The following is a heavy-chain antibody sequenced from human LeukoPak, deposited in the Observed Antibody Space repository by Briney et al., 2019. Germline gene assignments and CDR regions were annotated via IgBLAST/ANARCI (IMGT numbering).Heavy chain of an antibody. J-gene: IGHJ4*02. Sequence: PSETLSLTCVVSGASVSTSHWNWIRQVPGKGLEWIGCLSYTGKTDYNPSLTGRVTISFGTSENQVSLKLRYVSAADTGVYYCSEGYFEPFAHWGQGARVTVSS. CDR3: SEGYFEPFAH. CDR1: GASVSTSH. V-gene: IGHV4-59*02. CDR2: LSYTGKT. D-gene: IGHD2/OR15-2a*01.